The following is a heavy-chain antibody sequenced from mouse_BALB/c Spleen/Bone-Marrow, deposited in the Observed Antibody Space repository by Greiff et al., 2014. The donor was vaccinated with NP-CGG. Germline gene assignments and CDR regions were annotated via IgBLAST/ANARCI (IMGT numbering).Heavy chain of an antibody. V-gene: IGHV1-54*01. D-gene: IGHD2-1*01. J-gene: IGHJ4*01. CDR1: GYAFTNYL. CDR3: AREKGKDAMGY. Sequence: QVHVKQSGAELVRPGTSVKVSCKASGYAFTNYLIEWVKQRPGQGLEWIGVINPGSGGTNYNEKFKGKATLTADKSSSTAYMQLSSLTSDDSAVYFCAREKGKDAMGYWGQGTSVTVSS. CDR2: INPGSGGT.